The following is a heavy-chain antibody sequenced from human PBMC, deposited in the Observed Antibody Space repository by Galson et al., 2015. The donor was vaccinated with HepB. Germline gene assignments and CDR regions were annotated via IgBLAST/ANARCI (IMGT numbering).Heavy chain of an antibody. CDR1: GYTFTSYA. D-gene: IGHD3-22*01. CDR2: INAGNGNT. CDR3: ASAKYPSSGYSVYFDY. V-gene: IGHV1-3*01. Sequence: SVKVSCKASGYTFTSYAMHWVRQAPGQRLEWMGWINAGNGNTKYSQKFQGRVTITRDTFASTAYMELSSLRPEDTAVYYCASAKYPSSGYSVYFDYWGQGTLVTVSS. J-gene: IGHJ4*02.